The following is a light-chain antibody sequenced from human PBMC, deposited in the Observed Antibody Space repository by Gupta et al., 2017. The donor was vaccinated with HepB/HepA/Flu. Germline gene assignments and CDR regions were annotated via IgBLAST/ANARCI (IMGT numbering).Light chain of an antibody. CDR3: QKFNIFPWT. J-gene: IGKJ1*01. Sequence: IQMTQFPSSLSASVGDKVTIACRASQDISNSLAWYQQKPGKPPRLLIYSVSTVKCGVPSRFSGSGSGTDFTLTISSRQPEDVANYYCQKFNIFPWTFGQGTKVDIK. CDR1: QDISNS. V-gene: IGKV1-27*01. CDR2: SVS.